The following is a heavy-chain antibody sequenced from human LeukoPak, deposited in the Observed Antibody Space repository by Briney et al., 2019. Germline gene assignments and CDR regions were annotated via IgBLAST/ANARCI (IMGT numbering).Heavy chain of an antibody. D-gene: IGHD2-15*01. Sequence: KPSETLSLTCTVPGGSISSSGYYWGRIPQPPGKGLEGVGGNYYSGSTYYNPSLKSRVTISLDTSQNQFSLKLSSVTAADTAVYYCARQQSCSGGTCYFYFDSWGQGTLVTVSS. CDR1: GGSISSSGYY. V-gene: IGHV4-39*01. CDR3: ARQQSCSGGTCYFYFDS. J-gene: IGHJ4*02. CDR2: NYYSGST.